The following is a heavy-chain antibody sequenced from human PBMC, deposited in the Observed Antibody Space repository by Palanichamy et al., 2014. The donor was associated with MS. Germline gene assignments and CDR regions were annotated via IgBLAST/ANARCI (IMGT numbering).Heavy chain of an antibody. CDR2: ISYDGSNK. V-gene: IGHV3-30*18. Sequence: LVEVWGRAVVRASGGPVETLLVQSLDSPSVAMACTGSARLQARGVEWVAVISYDGSNKYYADSVKGRFTISRDNSKNTLYLQMNSLRAEDTAVYYCAKDPSSYYYDFWSGHQGYFQNWGQGTLVTVSS. J-gene: IGHJ1*01. CDR3: AKDPSSYYYDFWSGHQGYFQN. D-gene: IGHD3-3*01. CDR1: DSPSVAMA.